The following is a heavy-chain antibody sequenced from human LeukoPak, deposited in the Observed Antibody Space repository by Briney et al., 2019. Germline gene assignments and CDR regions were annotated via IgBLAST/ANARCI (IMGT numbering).Heavy chain of an antibody. Sequence: GGSLRLSCAASGFTFSSYAMSWVRQAPGKWLEWVSAISGSGGSTYYADSVKGRFTISRDNSKNTLYLQMNSLRAEDTAVYYCAKEPYYYDSSGYRRHFDYWGQGTLVTVSS. J-gene: IGHJ4*02. CDR2: ISGSGGST. CDR3: AKEPYYYDSSGYRRHFDY. V-gene: IGHV3-23*01. D-gene: IGHD3-22*01. CDR1: GFTFSSYA.